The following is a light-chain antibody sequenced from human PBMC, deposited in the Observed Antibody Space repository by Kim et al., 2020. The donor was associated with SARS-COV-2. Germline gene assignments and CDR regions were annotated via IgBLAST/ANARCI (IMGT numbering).Light chain of an antibody. V-gene: IGKV3-20*01. CDR2: GAS. Sequence: EIVLTQSPGTLSLSPGERATLSCRASQSVSSNYLAWYQQKPGQAPRLLIYGASSRATGIPDRFSGSGSGTDFTLAISRLEPEDFAVYYCQHYGGAPPYTFGQGTKLEI. CDR3: QHYGGAPPYT. CDR1: QSVSSNY. J-gene: IGKJ2*01.